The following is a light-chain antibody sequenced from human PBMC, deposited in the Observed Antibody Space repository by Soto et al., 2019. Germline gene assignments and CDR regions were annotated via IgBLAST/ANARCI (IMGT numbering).Light chain of an antibody. V-gene: IGKV3-20*01. Sequence: EIVLTQSPGTLSLPPGERATLSCRASQSVSSRYLAWYQQKDGQAPRLLIYGASSRATGIPDRFSGSGSGTDFTLTISRLEPEDFAVYYCQQYGTSPPRTFGQGTKLEIK. CDR1: QSVSSRY. CDR2: GAS. J-gene: IGKJ2*01. CDR3: QQYGTSPPRT.